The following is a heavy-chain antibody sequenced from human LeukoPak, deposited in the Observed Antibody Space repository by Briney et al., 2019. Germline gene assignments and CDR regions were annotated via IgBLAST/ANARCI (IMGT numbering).Heavy chain of an antibody. CDR2: ISYSGST. D-gene: IGHD5-12*01. CDR1: GGSISSYF. CDR3: ARKSSRGRFNGYDFWYFDL. J-gene: IGHJ2*01. Sequence: PSETLSLTCTVSGGSISSYFWSWLRQPPGKRLEWIGYISYSGSTDFNPSLKSRVTLSVDTSKNRLSLKLSSVTAADTAVYYCARKSSRGRFNGYDFWYFDLWGRGTLVTVSS. V-gene: IGHV4-59*08.